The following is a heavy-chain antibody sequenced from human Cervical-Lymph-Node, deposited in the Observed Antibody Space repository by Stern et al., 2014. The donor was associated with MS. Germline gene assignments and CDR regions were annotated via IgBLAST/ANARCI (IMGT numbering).Heavy chain of an antibody. CDR1: GDPLTELS. V-gene: IGHV1-24*01. D-gene: IGHD5-24*01. CDR3: AAADAYNYGFHFGLDV. J-gene: IGHJ6*02. Sequence: QVPLVQSGAEVRKPGASVKVPCQVSGDPLTELSIHWVRQAPGKGPEWIGGSYPEDRNTIYAPKFQGRLTLTEDTSTDTSYMELSGLTFEDAAIYYCAAADAYNYGFHFGLDVWGQGTTVTVSS. CDR2: SYPEDRNT.